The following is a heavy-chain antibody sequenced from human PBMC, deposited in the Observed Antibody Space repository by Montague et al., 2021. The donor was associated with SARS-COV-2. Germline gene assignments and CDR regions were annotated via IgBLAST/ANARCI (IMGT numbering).Heavy chain of an antibody. Sequence: SLRLSCAVSGFTFSSYAMSWVRQAPGKGLEWVSVISGSGGSTYYADSVKGRFTISRDNSKNTLYLQMNSLRAEDTAVYYCAKSLSSGSYYSSYFDYWGQGTLVTVSS. J-gene: IGHJ4*02. CDR2: ISGSGGST. CDR3: AKSLSSGSYYSSYFDY. V-gene: IGHV3-23*01. D-gene: IGHD3-10*01. CDR1: GFTFSSYA.